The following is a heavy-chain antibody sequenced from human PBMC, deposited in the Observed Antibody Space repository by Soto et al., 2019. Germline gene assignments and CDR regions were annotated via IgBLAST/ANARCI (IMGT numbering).Heavy chain of an antibody. CDR2: INHSGST. J-gene: IGHJ4*02. CDR1: GGSFSGYY. Sequence: TSETLSLTCAVYGGSFSGYYWSWIRQPPGKGLEWIWEINHSGSTNYNPSLKSRVTISVDTSKNQFSLKLSSVTAADTAVYYCARAQKAGYSSSWYEADYWGQGTLVTVSS. CDR3: ARAQKAGYSSSWYEADY. V-gene: IGHV4-34*01. D-gene: IGHD6-13*01.